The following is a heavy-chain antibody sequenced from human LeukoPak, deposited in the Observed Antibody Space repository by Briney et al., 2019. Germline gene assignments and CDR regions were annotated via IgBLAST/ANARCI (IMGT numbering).Heavy chain of an antibody. V-gene: IGHV4-39*01. J-gene: IGHJ4*02. Sequence: XETLSLTCTVSGDSISSTSYYWGWLRQPPGKGLEWIGSIYYSGNTYYSPSLKSRVTISVDTSKNQFSLKLSSVTAADTAVYYCAADSSGYYYGPYWGQGTLVTVSS. CDR2: IYYSGNT. CDR3: AADSSGYYYGPY. D-gene: IGHD3-22*01. CDR1: GDSISSTSYY.